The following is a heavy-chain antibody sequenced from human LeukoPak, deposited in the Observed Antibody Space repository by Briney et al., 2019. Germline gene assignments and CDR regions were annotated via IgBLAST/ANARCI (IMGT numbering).Heavy chain of an antibody. V-gene: IGHV1-2*02. CDR1: GYTFTGYY. J-gene: IGHJ4*02. CDR3: GTLLSNGPFDY. CDR2: IYPNSGAT. Sequence: ASVKVSCKASGYTFTGYYMHWVRQAPGQGLEWMGYIYPNSGATKYAQRFQGRVTMTRDTSISTAYMELSGLRSDDTAVYYCGTLLSNGPFDYWGQGSLVTVSS.